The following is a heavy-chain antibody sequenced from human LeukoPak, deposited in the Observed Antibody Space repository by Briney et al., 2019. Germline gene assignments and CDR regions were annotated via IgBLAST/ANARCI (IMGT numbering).Heavy chain of an antibody. D-gene: IGHD6-6*01. CDR1: GGSISSSSYY. CDR2: IYYSGST. J-gene: IGHJ4*02. Sequence: SETLSLTCTVSGGSISSSSYYWGWIRQPPGKGLEWIGSIYYSGSTYYNPSLKSRVTISVDTSKNQFSLKLSSVTAADTAVYYCAREVSSSSGGIFDYWGQGTLVTVSS. CDR3: AREVSSSSGGIFDY. V-gene: IGHV4-39*07.